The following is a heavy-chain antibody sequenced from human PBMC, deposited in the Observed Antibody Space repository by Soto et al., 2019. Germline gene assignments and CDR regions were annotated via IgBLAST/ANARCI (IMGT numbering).Heavy chain of an antibody. J-gene: IGHJ4*02. CDR3: ARAGGEGSLTLPDY. V-gene: IGHV6-1*01. CDR2: TYYRSKWDN. Sequence: KQSQTLSLTCAISGDSVSSNSAAWNWIRQSPSRGLEWLGRTYYRSKWDNDYAVSVKSRININPDTSKNQFSLQLNSVTPEDTAVLYCARAGGEGSLTLPDYWSQGTLVTVSS. CDR1: GDSVSSNSAA. D-gene: IGHD3-16*01.